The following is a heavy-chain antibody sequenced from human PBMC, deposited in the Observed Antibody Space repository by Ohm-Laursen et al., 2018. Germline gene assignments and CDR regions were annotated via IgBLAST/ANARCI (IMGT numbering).Heavy chain of an antibody. CDR3: AREGGYDSPGNYYGMDV. CDR1: GFTFSDYS. J-gene: IGHJ6*02. V-gene: IGHV3-11*04. D-gene: IGHD5-12*01. CDR2: ISSSSTTI. Sequence: SLRLSCAASGFTFSDYSMTWIRQAPGKGLDWVSYISSSSTTIYYADSVKGRFTISRDNAKNSLYLQMTSLTAEDTAVYYCAREGGYDSPGNYYGMDVWGQGTTVTVSS.